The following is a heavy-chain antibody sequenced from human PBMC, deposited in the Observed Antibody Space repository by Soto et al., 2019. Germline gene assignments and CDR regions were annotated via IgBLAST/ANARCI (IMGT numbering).Heavy chain of an antibody. D-gene: IGHD2-15*01. CDR3: ARIGLISRNFDY. CDR2: MSSDGGVI. CDR1: GFTFRNFA. J-gene: IGHJ4*02. Sequence: LRLSCAASGFTFRNFAMAWVRQAPGKGLEWVSSMSSDGGVIYYGDSVKGRFTMSRDNSKDTLYLQVNSLRVEDTAAYFCARIGLISRNFDYWGRGTLVTVSS. V-gene: IGHV3-23*01.